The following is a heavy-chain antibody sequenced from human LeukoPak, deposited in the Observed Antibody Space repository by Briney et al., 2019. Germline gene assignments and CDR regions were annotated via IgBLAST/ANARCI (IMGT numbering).Heavy chain of an antibody. J-gene: IGHJ5*02. CDR3: ARLGVVGWFDP. CDR2: IYHSGST. CDR1: GGSISSGGYS. V-gene: IGHV4-30-2*01. D-gene: IGHD3-16*01. Sequence: SQTLSLTCAVSGGSISSGGYSWSWIRQPPGKGLEWIGYIYHSGSTYYNPSLKSRVTISVDRSKNQFSLKLSSVTAADTAVYYCARLGVVGWFDPWGQGTLVTVSS.